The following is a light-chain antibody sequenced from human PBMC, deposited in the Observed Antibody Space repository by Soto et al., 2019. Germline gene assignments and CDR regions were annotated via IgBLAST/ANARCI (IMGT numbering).Light chain of an antibody. V-gene: IGKV3-11*01. CDR3: QQRSNWPPLFT. J-gene: IGKJ3*01. Sequence: EIVLTQSPATLSLSPGERATLSCRASQSVGNNLAWYQQKPGQAPGLLIYEASNRATGIPARFSGSGSGTDFTLTISSLEPEDFAVYYCQQRSNWPPLFTFGPGTKVDIK. CDR1: QSVGNN. CDR2: EAS.